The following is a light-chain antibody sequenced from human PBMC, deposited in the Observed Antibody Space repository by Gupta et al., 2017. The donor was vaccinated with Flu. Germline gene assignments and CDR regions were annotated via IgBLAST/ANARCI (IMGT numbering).Light chain of an antibody. CDR2: DDS. CDR1: NIGSKS. CDR3: QVGDSSSDHVV. J-gene: IGLJ2*01. V-gene: IGLV3-21*02. Sequence: SSVLTQPPSVSVAPGPTARSTCGGNNIGSKSVHWYPQKPGQAPVLVVYDDSDRPSGIPERFSGSNSGTTATLTISRVEAGDEADYYCQVGDSSSDHVVFGGGTKLTVL.